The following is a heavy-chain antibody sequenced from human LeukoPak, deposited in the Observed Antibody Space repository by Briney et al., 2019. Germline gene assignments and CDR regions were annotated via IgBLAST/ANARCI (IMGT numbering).Heavy chain of an antibody. J-gene: IGHJ4*02. Sequence: GGSLRLSCAASGLTFTSYGMSWVRQAPGKGLEWVSGVGGSGGSTYYADSVKGRFTISRDNSKNTMYLQMNSLRAEDTDVYYCAKGSAYCGGDCYLYYFNYWGQGTPVTVSS. CDR1: GLTFTSYG. D-gene: IGHD2-21*02. CDR2: VGGSGGST. CDR3: AKGSAYCGGDCYLYYFNY. V-gene: IGHV3-23*01.